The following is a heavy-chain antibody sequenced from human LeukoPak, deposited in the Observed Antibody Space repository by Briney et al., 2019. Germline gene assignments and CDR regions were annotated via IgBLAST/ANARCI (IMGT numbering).Heavy chain of an antibody. CDR2: IYSGGST. Sequence: GGSLRLSCAASGFTVSSNYMSWVRQAPGKGLEWVSVIYSGGSTYYADSVKGRFTISRDNSKNTLYLQMNSLRAEDTAVYYCARLRHYYASSGIDAFDIWGQGTMVTVSS. V-gene: IGHV3-66*04. CDR1: GFTVSSNY. J-gene: IGHJ3*02. D-gene: IGHD3-22*01. CDR3: ARLRHYYASSGIDAFDI.